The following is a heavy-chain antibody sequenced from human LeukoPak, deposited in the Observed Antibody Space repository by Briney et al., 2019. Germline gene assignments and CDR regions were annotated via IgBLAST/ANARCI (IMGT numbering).Heavy chain of an antibody. CDR2: INPNGGST. V-gene: IGHV1-46*01. CDR1: GSTXTSYY. D-gene: IGHD5/OR15-5a*01. Sequence: ASVKVSCKASGSTXTSYYLNGVRQGPGQALEWMGTINPNGGSTASAQQFQGRVTLTRDTSTSTVYMELTSLRSEDTAVYYCARAVSFDYWGQGTLSPSPQ. CDR3: ARAVSFDY. J-gene: IGHJ4*02.